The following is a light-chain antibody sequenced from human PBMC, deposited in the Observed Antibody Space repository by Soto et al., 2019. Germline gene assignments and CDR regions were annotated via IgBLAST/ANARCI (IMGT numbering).Light chain of an antibody. CDR3: QQYNSFPWT. V-gene: IGKV1-39*01. CDR2: TAS. J-gene: IGKJ1*01. CDR1: QGISTF. Sequence: DIQMTQSPSSLSASVGDRVTITCRTSQGISTFLNWYQQKPGKAPKLLIYTASSLQTGVPSRFSGGGSGTEFNLTISSLQPEDFATYYCQQYNSFPWTFGQGTKVDIK.